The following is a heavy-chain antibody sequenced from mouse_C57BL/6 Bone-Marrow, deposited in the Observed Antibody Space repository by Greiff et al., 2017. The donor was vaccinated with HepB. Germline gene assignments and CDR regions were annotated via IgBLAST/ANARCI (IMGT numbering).Heavy chain of an antibody. CDR3: SIHGRADRWYGSSYAFAY. V-gene: IGHV1-62-2*01. Sequence: QVQLQQSGAELVKPGASVKLSCKASGYTFPEYTIHWVKQRSGQGLEWIGWFYPGSGSIKYNEKFKDKATLTADKSSSTGSMELSRLTSEASAVYFCSIHGRADRWYGSSYAFAYWGQGTLVTVSP. J-gene: IGHJ3*01. CDR2: FYPGSGSI. CDR1: GYTFPEYT. D-gene: IGHD1-1*01.